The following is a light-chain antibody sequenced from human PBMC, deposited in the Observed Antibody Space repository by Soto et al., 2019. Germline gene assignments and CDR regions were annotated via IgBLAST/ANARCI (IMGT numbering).Light chain of an antibody. V-gene: IGKV3-20*01. J-gene: IGKJ5*01. CDR1: QYVLSSY. CDR2: GAS. Sequence: EIVLTQFPGTLSLSPGERATLFCRASQYVLSSYLAWYQQKPGQAPRLLIYGASTRVTGIPDRFSGGGSETDFTLTISRLEPEDFAVYYCQQYGSSPPITFGQGTRLEVK. CDR3: QQYGSSPPIT.